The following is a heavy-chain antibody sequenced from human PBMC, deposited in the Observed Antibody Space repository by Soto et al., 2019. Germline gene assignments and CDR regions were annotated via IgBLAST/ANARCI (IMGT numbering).Heavy chain of an antibody. D-gene: IGHD3-22*01. CDR3: ARVLPIYDSSGYNDY. CDR1: GFTFSSYS. Sequence: PGGSLRLSCAASGFTFSSYSMNWVRQAPGKGLEWVSSISSSSSYIYYADSVKGRFTISRDNAKNSLYLQMNSLRAEDTAVYYCARVLPIYDSSGYNDYWGQGTLVTVSS. CDR2: ISSSSSYI. J-gene: IGHJ4*02. V-gene: IGHV3-21*01.